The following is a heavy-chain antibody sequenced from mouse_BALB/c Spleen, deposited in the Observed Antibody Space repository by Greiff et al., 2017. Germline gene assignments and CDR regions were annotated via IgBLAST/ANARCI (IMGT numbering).Heavy chain of an antibody. CDR1: GFTFSSYT. Sequence: EVKVVESGGGLVKPGGSLKLSCAASGFTFSSYTMSWVRQTPEKRLEWVATISSGGSYTYYPDSVKGRFTISRDNAKNTLYLQMSSLRSEDTAMYYCARGIITTVEFAYWGQGTLVTVSA. V-gene: IGHV5-9-3*01. CDR3: ARGIITTVEFAY. D-gene: IGHD1-1*01. CDR2: ISSGGSYT. J-gene: IGHJ3*01.